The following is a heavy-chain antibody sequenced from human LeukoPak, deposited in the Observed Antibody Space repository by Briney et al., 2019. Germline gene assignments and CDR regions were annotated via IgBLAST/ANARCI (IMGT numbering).Heavy chain of an antibody. CDR2: IYTSGST. D-gene: IGHD6-19*01. CDR3: AAGYSSGWIDY. CDR1: SVSISSYY. V-gene: IGHV4-4*07. J-gene: IGHJ4*02. Sequence: SETLSLTCTVSSVSISSYYWSWIRQPAGKGLEWIGRIYTSGSTNYNPSLKSRVTMSVDTSKNQFSLKLSSVTAADTAIYYCAAGYSSGWIDYWGQGTLVTLSS.